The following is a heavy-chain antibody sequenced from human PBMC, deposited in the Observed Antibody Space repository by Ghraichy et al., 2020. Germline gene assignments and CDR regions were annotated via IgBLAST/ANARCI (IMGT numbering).Heavy chain of an antibody. CDR2: IRSKAYGGTT. CDR3: TRVGVEWELLLFYMDV. V-gene: IGHV3-49*04. D-gene: IGHD1-26*01. J-gene: IGHJ6*03. Sequence: GESLNISCTASGFTFGDYAMSWVRQAPGKGLEWVGFIRSKAYGGTTEYAASVKGRFTISRDDSKSIAYLQMNSLKTEDTAVYYCTRVGVEWELLLFYMDVWGKGTTVTVSS. CDR1: GFTFGDYA.